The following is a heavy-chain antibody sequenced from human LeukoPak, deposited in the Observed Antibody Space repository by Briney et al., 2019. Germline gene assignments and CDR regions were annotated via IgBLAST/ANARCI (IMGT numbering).Heavy chain of an antibody. CDR1: EFTLSSYI. Sequence: PGGSLRLSCLASEFTLSSYIMHWVRQAPGKGLEYVSAISNSGGSTYYADSVKGRFTISRDNSKNTLYLQMNSLRPEDTAVYYCVRSVTTLSDFHNWGQGTLVTVSS. J-gene: IGHJ4*02. CDR2: ISNSGGST. V-gene: IGHV3-64D*09. D-gene: IGHD4-17*01. CDR3: VRSVTTLSDFHN.